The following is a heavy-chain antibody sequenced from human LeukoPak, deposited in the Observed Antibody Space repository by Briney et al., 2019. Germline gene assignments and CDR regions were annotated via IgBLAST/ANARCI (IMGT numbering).Heavy chain of an antibody. CDR2: IYPNSGGT. Sequence: ASVKVSCKASGYTFTGYYIHWVRQAPGQGLEWMGWIYPNSGGTNYAQKFQGRVTMTRDTSISTAYMKLSRLRADDTAVYYCARDSVGGYNMYYFDYWGQGTLVTVSS. CDR1: GYTFTGYY. J-gene: IGHJ4*02. V-gene: IGHV1-2*02. CDR3: ARDSVGGYNMYYFDY. D-gene: IGHD5-24*01.